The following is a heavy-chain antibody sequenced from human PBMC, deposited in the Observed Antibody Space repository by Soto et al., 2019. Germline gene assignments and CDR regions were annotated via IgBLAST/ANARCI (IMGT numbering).Heavy chain of an antibody. J-gene: IGHJ6*02. CDR1: RFTLRSYI. D-gene: IGHD6-13*01. CDR3: AKAIQYSSSWFGHYGMDV. V-gene: IGHV3-21*01. CDR2: ISSSSTYI. Sequence: PWGSLGLACAASRFTLRSYIVNLVRQAPGKGLEWVSSISSSSTYIYYADSVKGRFTISRDNAKNSVYLQMNSLRAEDTAVYYCAKAIQYSSSWFGHYGMDVWGQGTTVTVSS.